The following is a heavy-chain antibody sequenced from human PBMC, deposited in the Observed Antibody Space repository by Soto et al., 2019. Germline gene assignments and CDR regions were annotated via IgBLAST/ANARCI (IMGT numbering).Heavy chain of an antibody. CDR3: ARGAYYDSGGYYLGCLDY. V-gene: IGHV3-30*04. Sequence: PGGSLRLSCAASGFTFSGYSMHWVRQSPGKGLEWLALISCDGSNKYYADSVKGRFTISRDNSKNTLYLQMNSLRAEDTAVYYCARGAYYDSGGYYLGCLDYWGQGTLVTVSS. CDR1: GFTFSGYS. J-gene: IGHJ4*02. D-gene: IGHD3-22*01. CDR2: ISCDGSNK.